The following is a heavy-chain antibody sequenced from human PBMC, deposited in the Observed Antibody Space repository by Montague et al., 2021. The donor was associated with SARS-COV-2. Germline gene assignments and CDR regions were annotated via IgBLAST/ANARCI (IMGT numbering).Heavy chain of an antibody. V-gene: IGHV2-5*01. CDR1: GFSLSTPNVG. D-gene: IGHD3-9*01. Sequence: PALGKPTQTLTLTCTFSGFSLSTPNVGVGWIRQPPGKALEWVAVIYSNXEKRYSPSLRNRLTITKDTAKNQVVLSLTYVGPVDTATYYCAHLIRYYDIFTGIPFDYWGQGSQVTVSS. J-gene: IGHJ4*02. CDR3: AHLIRYYDIFTGIPFDY. CDR2: IYSNXEK.